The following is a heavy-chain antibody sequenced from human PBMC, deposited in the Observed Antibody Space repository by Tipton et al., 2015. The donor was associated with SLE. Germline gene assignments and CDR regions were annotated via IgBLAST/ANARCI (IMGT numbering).Heavy chain of an antibody. CDR2: IWYDGGNK. D-gene: IGHD6-19*01. CDR1: GFTFSSYG. CDR3: ARHQPGLVDAFDI. V-gene: IGHV3-33*01. Sequence: SLRLSCAASGFTFSSYGMHWVRQAPGKGLEWVAVIWYDGGNKYYADSVKGRFTISRDNSKNTLYLQMNSLRAEDTAVYYCARHQPGLVDAFDIWGQGTMVTVSS. J-gene: IGHJ3*02.